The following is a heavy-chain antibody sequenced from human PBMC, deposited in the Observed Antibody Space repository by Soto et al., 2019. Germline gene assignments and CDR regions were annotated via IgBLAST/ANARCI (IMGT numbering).Heavy chain of an antibody. CDR2: ITGSSRTL. V-gene: IGHV3-23*01. D-gene: IGHD6-19*01. Sequence: EVHLLESGGALVQPGGSLRLSCAASGFPFSNDAMTWVRQAPGKGLECVSSITGSSRTLFYADAVKGRFTIYRDNSQNILYLQMNGLRADDTAVYYCARGVGSGWSRFYFDFWGQGTLVTVSS. CDR3: ARGVGSGWSRFYFDF. J-gene: IGHJ4*02. CDR1: GFPFSNDA.